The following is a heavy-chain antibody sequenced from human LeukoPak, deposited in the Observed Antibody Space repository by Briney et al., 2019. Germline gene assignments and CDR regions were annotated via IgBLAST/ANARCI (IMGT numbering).Heavy chain of an antibody. Sequence: ASVKVSCKASGYTFTSYDINWVRQATGQGPEWMGWMNPNSGNTGYAQKFQGRVTMTRNTSISTAYMELSSLRSEDTAVYYCARLGMVRGVIRHYYYYGMDVWGQGTTVTVSS. CDR2: MNPNSGNT. J-gene: IGHJ6*02. V-gene: IGHV1-8*01. CDR3: ARLGMVRGVIRHYYYYGMDV. CDR1: GYTFTSYD. D-gene: IGHD3-10*01.